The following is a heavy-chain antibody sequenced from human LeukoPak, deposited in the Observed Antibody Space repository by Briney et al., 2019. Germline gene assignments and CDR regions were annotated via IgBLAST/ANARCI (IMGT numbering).Heavy chain of an antibody. Sequence: GASVKVSCKASGYTFTGYYIHWVRQAPGHGLEWTGWINPNSGGTNYAQNFQGRVTMTRDTSLTTAYMELSRLSSDDTAVYFCARDGPGPSGNYIDYWGLGTLVTVSS. CDR2: INPNSGGT. J-gene: IGHJ4*02. CDR1: GYTFTGYY. V-gene: IGHV1-2*02. CDR3: ARDGPGPSGNYIDY. D-gene: IGHD1-26*01.